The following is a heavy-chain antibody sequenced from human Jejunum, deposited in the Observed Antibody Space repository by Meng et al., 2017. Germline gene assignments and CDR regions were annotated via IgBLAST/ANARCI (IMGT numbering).Heavy chain of an antibody. J-gene: IGHJ4*02. CDR1: GFVFSESW. CDR3: ARGFSRSVDY. CDR2: MNKDGSDK. Sequence: GESLMISCAASGFVFSESWMSLVRQTPGRGLEWVANMNKDGSDKYYVDSVKGRFTISRDNAKNSLFLQMNSLRAEDTAVCYCARGFSRSVDYWGQGTLVTVSS. V-gene: IGHV3-7*04.